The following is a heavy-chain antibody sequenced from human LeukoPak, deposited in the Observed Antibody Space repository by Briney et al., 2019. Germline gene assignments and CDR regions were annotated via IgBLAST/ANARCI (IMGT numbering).Heavy chain of an antibody. Sequence: QSGGSLRLSCAASGFTFDDYAMHWVRQAPGKGLEWVSLISWDGGSTYYVDSVKGRFTISRDNSKNSLYLQMNSLRAEDTALYYCAKGQEKYSYGTVAFDIWGQGTMVTVSS. D-gene: IGHD5-18*01. J-gene: IGHJ3*02. CDR1: GFTFDDYA. V-gene: IGHV3-43D*03. CDR3: AKGQEKYSYGTVAFDI. CDR2: ISWDGGST.